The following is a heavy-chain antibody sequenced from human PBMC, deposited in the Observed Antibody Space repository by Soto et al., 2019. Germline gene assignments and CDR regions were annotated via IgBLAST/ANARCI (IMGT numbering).Heavy chain of an antibody. CDR3: AXDLRGYCSAPRCYGIDS. D-gene: IGHD2-15*01. CDR1: GDSGSSARNY. J-gene: IGHJ5*01. V-gene: IGHV4-61*01. CDR2: KDDSGTT. Sequence: PSETLSLTCSASGDSGSSARNYWSWIRQPPGKGLEWIGYKDDSGTTNYNPSLKSRVTISVDMSKNLFSLNLSYVTAADTAVYYCAXDLRGYCSAPRCYGIDSWGQGILVTVSS.